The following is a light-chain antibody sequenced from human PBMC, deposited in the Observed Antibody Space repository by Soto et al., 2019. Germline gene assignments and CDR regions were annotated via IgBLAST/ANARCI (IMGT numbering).Light chain of an antibody. J-gene: IGKJ5*01. Sequence: DIQMTQSPSSLSASVGDRVTITCRASQSISSYLNWYQQKPGKAPKPLSYAASSLQSGVPSRFSGSGSGTDFTLTISSLQPEDFETYYCQQSYSTPITFGQGTRLEIK. CDR2: AAS. CDR3: QQSYSTPIT. V-gene: IGKV1-39*01. CDR1: QSISSY.